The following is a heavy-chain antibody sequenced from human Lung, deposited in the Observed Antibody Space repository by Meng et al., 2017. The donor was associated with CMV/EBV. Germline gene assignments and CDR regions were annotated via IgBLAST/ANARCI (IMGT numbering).Heavy chain of an antibody. J-gene: IGHJ4*01. V-gene: IGHV3-21*01. D-gene: IGHD4-11*01. CDR1: GFTFNSYS. Sequence: GGSLRLSCAASGFTFNSYSMNWVRQAPGKGLEWVSSISHTGSYIYYADSVRGRFTISRDNAKNSLYLQLNSLRAEDTAVYYCARDGDRFLTTQSYFEYLGHRTLVTVSS. CDR2: ISHTGSYI. CDR3: ARDGDRFLTTQSYFEY.